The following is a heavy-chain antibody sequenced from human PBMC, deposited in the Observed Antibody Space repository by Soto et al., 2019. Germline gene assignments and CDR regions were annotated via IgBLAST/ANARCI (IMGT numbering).Heavy chain of an antibody. CDR1: VFTFSGSA. D-gene: IGHD2-8*01. CDR3: TSPAKVGDTLFLNEL. Sequence: WGSLRISCASSVFTFSGSAVHWVGQASGKGLEWVGRIRSKTKGSATAYAASVKGRFTISRDDSNNTAYLQMSSLKTEDTALYYCTSPAKVGDTLFLNELWGQGTLVTVSS. CDR2: IRSKTKGSAT. V-gene: IGHV3-73*01. J-gene: IGHJ4*02.